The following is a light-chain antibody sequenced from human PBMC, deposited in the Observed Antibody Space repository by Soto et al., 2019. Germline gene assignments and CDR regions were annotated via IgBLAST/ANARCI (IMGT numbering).Light chain of an antibody. Sequence: SVVTQPPWARVSLAQAAAIFCTGTSSDVGGYDYVSWYQQHPGKAPKLMIYEVTIRPSGVSDRFSGSKSGNTASLTVSGLQAEDEADYYCSSHTSRNPSYVLAPETKVT. J-gene: IGLJ1*01. CDR3: SSHTSRNPSYV. CDR1: SSDVGGYDY. V-gene: IGLV2-8*01. CDR2: EVT.